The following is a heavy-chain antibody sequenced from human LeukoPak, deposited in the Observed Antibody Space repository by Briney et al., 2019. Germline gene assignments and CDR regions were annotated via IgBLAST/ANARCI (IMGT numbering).Heavy chain of an antibody. D-gene: IGHD2-21*01. CDR2: ISYDGSNK. CDR1: GFTFSSYG. J-gene: IGHJ4*02. CDR3: AKDLDVWYFDY. V-gene: IGHV3-30*18. Sequence: GGSLRLSCAASGFTFSSYGMHWVRQAPGKGLEWVAVISYDGSNKYYTDSVKGRFTISRDNSKNTLYLQMNSLRAEDTAVYYCAKDLDVWYFDYWGQGTLVTVSS.